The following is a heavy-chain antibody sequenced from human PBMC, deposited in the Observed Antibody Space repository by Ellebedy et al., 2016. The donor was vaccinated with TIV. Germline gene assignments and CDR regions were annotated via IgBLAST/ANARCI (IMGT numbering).Heavy chain of an antibody. CDR2: IYSGGTT. D-gene: IGHD5-18*01. CDR3: AFMWRYSYGLDY. CDR1: GFTVSSNY. Sequence: PGGSLRLSCAASGFTVSSNYMTRVRQAPGKGLEWVSVIYSGGTTHYADSVKGRFTISRDNAKNTLYLQMNSLRADDTAVYYCAFMWRYSYGLDYWGQGTLVTVSS. V-gene: IGHV3-53*01. J-gene: IGHJ4*02.